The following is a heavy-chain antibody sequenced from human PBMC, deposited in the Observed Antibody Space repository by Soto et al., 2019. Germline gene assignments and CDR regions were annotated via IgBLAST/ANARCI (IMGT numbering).Heavy chain of an antibody. CDR2: IWHDGSIT. J-gene: IGHJ4*02. CDR3: SKDGPNWGSDLDY. CDR1: GFSFSTYG. Sequence: QVQLVESGGGVVQTGMSLRLSRAASGFSFSTYGMHWVRQVPGKGLEWVAVIWHDGSITYYGDSVKGRFTISRDNSKNTLYLQMDSLRAEDTAVYYCSKDGPNWGSDLDYRGQGPLVTVSS. V-gene: IGHV3-33*03. D-gene: IGHD3-16*01.